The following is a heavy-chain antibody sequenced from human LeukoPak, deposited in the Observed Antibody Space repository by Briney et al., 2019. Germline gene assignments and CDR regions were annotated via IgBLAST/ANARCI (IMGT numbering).Heavy chain of an antibody. CDR2: IKSKTDGGTT. V-gene: IGHV3-15*01. CDR3: TTVVKNCSSTSCYPAHY. CDR1: GFTFSNAW. J-gene: IGHJ4*02. Sequence: PGGSLRLSCAASGFTFSNAWMSWVRQAPGKGLEWVGRIKSKTDGGTTDYAAPVKGRFTISRDDSKSTLYLQMNSLKTEDTAVYYCTTVVKNCSSTSCYPAHYWGQGTLVTVSS. D-gene: IGHD2-2*01.